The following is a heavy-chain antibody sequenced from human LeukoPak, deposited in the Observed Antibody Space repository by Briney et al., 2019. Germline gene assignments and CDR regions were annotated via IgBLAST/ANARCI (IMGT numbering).Heavy chain of an antibody. D-gene: IGHD5-12*01. Sequence: GESLKVSCKGSGYSFTSYWISWVRQMPGKGLEWMGRIDPSDSYTNYSPSFQGHVTISADKSISTAYLQWSSLKASDTAMYYCASSYSGYVSDYWGQGTLVTVSS. CDR3: ASSYSGYVSDY. J-gene: IGHJ4*02. CDR1: GYSFTSYW. CDR2: IDPSDSYT. V-gene: IGHV5-10-1*01.